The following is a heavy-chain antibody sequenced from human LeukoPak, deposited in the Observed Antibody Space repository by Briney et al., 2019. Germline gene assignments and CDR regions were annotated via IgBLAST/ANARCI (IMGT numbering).Heavy chain of an antibody. CDR2: INHSGST. Sequence: SETLSLTRAVYGGSFSGYYWSWVRQPPGRGLEWIGEINHSGSTNYNPSLKSRVTVSVDTSKNQFSLKLSSVTAADTAVYYCARGGYYDILTGYPFDYWGQGTLVTVSS. CDR1: GGSFSGYY. D-gene: IGHD3-9*01. J-gene: IGHJ4*02. V-gene: IGHV4-34*01. CDR3: ARGGYYDILTGYPFDY.